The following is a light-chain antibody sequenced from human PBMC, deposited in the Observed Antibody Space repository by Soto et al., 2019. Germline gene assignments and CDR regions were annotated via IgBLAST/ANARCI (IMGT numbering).Light chain of an antibody. V-gene: IGKV3-15*01. CDR3: QQYNNWPPWT. J-gene: IGKJ1*01. CDR2: GAS. CDR1: QRLATN. Sequence: ELWRTHPPATRSLPPGERATPSGRPIQRLATNWAWYQQKPGQAPRLLIYGASTRATGIPPRFSGSGSGTEFTLTISSLQSEDFAVYYCQQYNNWPPWTFGQGTKVEVK.